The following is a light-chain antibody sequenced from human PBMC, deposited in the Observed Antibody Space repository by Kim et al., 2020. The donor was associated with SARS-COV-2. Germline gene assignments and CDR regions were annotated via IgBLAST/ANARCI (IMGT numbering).Light chain of an antibody. CDR3: QQYGSSPTT. Sequence: PGERVTLSARASQSGGSSYLAWYQQKPGQAPRLLISGASSRATAIPDRFSGSGSGTDFTLTISRVEPEDFAVYYCQQYGSSPTTFGQGTKVDIK. CDR2: GAS. CDR1: QSGGSSY. V-gene: IGKV3-20*01. J-gene: IGKJ1*01.